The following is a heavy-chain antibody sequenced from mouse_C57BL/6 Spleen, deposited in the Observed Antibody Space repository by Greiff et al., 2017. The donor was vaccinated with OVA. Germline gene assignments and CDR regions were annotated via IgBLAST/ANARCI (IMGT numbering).Heavy chain of an antibody. CDR2: IYPGDGDT. CDR3: AREGGCYGYDDYYAMEY. V-gene: IGHV1-82*01. D-gene: IGHD2-2*01. Sequence: QVQLQQSGPELVKPGASVKISCKASGYAFSSSWMNWVKQRPGKGLEWIGRIYPGDGDTNYNGKFKGKATLTADKSSSTAYMQLSSLTSEDSAVYCCAREGGCYGYDDYYAMEYWGQGTSVTVSS. J-gene: IGHJ4*01. CDR1: GYAFSSSW.